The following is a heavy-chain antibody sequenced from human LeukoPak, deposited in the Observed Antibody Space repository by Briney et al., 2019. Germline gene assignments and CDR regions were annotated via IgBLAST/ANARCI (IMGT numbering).Heavy chain of an antibody. V-gene: IGHV1-8*01. D-gene: IGHD2-21*01. J-gene: IGHJ6*03. CDR1: GYTFTSYD. Sequence: ASVKVSCKASGYTFTSYDINWVRQATGQGLEWMGWMNPNSGNTGYAQKFQGRVTMTRNTSISTAYMELCSLRSEDTAVYYCARFAVPGIGGGEYYYYMDVWGKGTTVTISS. CDR3: ARFAVPGIGGGEYYYYMDV. CDR2: MNPNSGNT.